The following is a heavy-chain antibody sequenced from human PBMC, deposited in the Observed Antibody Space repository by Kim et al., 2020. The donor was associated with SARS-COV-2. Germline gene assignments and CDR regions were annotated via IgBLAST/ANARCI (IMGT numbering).Heavy chain of an antibody. CDR2: IYSGGSK. CDR1: GFTVSRKY. D-gene: IGHD3-22*01. CDR3: ARAQGRYYYDSSGPLGYFDY. Sequence: GGSLRLSCAASGFTVSRKYMRWVRQAPGKGLEWDSVIYSGGSKYYEDSVKGRFTITRDNSKNKLYLQMNSLRAEDTAVYYCARAQGRYYYDSSGPLGYFDYWGQGTLVTVSS. V-gene: IGHV3-53*01. J-gene: IGHJ4*02.